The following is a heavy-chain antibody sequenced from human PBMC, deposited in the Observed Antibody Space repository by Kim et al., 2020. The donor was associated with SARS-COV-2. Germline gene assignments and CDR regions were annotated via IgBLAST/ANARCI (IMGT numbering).Heavy chain of an antibody. D-gene: IGHD6-19*01. J-gene: IGHJ5*02. V-gene: IGHV3-30*18. CDR1: GFTFSSYG. Sequence: GGSLRLSCAASGFTFSSYGMHWVRQAPGKGLEWVAVISYDGSNKYYADSVKGRFTISRDNSKNTLYLQMNSLRAEDTAVYYCAKESEAYSSGWYEVGGTWGQGTLVTVSS. CDR3: AKESEAYSSGWYEVGGT. CDR2: ISYDGSNK.